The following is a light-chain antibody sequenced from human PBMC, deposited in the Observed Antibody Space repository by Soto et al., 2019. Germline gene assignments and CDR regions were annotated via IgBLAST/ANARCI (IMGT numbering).Light chain of an antibody. Sequence: QSALTQPASVSGSPGQSITISCTGTSSDVGGYNYVSWYQQHPGKAPKLLIYEVSNRPSGVSNRFSGSKSGNTASLTISGLQAEDEADYHCTSYTSSSTGVFGGGTQLTVL. CDR1: SSDVGGYNY. V-gene: IGLV2-14*01. CDR3: TSYTSSSTGV. J-gene: IGLJ3*02. CDR2: EVS.